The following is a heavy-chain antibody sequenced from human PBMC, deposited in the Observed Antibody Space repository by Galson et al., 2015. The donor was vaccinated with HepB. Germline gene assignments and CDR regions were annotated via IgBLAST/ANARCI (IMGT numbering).Heavy chain of an antibody. D-gene: IGHD6-19*01. CDR1: GFTFSSYW. J-gene: IGHJ3*02. CDR3: ARDVAVAVVGCLDM. V-gene: IGHV3-7*01. CDR2: IKQDGSER. Sequence: SLRLSCAASGFTFSSYWMSWVRQAPGKGLEWVANIKQDGSERYYVDSVKGRFTISRDNAKNSLYLQMNSLRVEDTAVYYCARDVAVAVVGCLDMWSQGTMVTVSS.